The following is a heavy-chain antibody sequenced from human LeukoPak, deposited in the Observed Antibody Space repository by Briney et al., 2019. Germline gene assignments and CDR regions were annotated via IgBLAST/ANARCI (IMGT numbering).Heavy chain of an antibody. CDR1: GFTFSNAW. D-gene: IGHD2-2*01. V-gene: IGHV3-15*01. J-gene: IGHJ4*02. Sequence: GGSLRLSCAASGFTFSNAWMSWVRQAPGKGLEWVGRIKSKTDSGTTDYAAPVKGRFTISRDDSKNTLYLQMNSLKTEDTAVYYCTTDVVVPAATRGGQGTLVSVSS. CDR3: TTDVVVPAATR. CDR2: IKSKTDSGTT.